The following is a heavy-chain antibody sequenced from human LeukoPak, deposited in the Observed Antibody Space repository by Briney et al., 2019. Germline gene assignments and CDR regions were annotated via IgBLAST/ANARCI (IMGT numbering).Heavy chain of an antibody. V-gene: IGHV3-33*03. CDR3: AKDAQRGFDYSNSLEY. J-gene: IGHJ4*02. CDR1: GFTYSHYG. D-gene: IGHD4-11*01. Sequence: PGGSLRLSCAASGFTYSHYGMHWVRQAPGKGLEWVAVIWSDATEKYYADSVKGRFTISRDNFDNTLYLQMNNQKAEDTAVYYCAKDAQRGFDYSNSLEYWGQGTLVTVSS. CDR2: IWSDATEK.